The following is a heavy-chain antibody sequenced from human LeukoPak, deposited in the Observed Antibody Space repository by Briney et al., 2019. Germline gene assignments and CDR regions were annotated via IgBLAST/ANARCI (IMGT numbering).Heavy chain of an antibody. J-gene: IGHJ4*02. CDR1: GFTVSSDY. V-gene: IGHV3-21*01. CDR3: ARDGYSYVFDY. CDR2: ISSSSSYI. D-gene: IGHD5-18*01. Sequence: GGSLRLSCVASGFTVSSDYMSWVRQAPGKGLEWVSSISSSSSYIYYADSVKGRFTISRDNAKNSLYLQMNSLRAEDTAVYYCARDGYSYVFDYWGQGTLVTVSS.